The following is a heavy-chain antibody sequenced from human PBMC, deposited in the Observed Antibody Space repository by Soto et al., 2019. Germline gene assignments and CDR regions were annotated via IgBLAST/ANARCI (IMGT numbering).Heavy chain of an antibody. V-gene: IGHV3-23*01. J-gene: IGHJ6*02. CDR1: GFTFSSYA. Sequence: PGGSLRLSCAASGFTFSSYAMSWVRQAPGKGLEWVSAISGSGGSTYYADSVKGRFTISRDNSKNTLYLQMNSLRAEDTAVYYCVKGVILKGYYYGMDVWGQGTTVTVSS. CDR3: VKGVILKGYYYGMDV. D-gene: IGHD3-16*02. CDR2: ISGSGGST.